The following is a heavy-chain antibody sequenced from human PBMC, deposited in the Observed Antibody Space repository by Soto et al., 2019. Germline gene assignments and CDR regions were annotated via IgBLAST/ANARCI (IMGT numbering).Heavy chain of an antibody. CDR2: IYYSGST. CDR3: ARRSIVGATRGGGYYYYYGMDV. D-gene: IGHD1-26*01. J-gene: IGHJ6*02. V-gene: IGHV4-39*01. CDR1: GGSISSSSYY. Sequence: SETLSLTCTVSGGSISSSSYYWGWIRQPPGKGLEWIGSIYYSGSTYYNPSLKSRVTISVETSKNQFTLKLSSVTAADTAVYYCARRSIVGATRGGGYYYYYGMDVWGQGTTVTVSS.